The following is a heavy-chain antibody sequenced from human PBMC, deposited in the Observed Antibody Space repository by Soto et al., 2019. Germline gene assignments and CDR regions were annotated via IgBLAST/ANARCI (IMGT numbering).Heavy chain of an antibody. D-gene: IGHD3-22*01. CDR3: ARQIYDSDTGPNFQYYFDS. V-gene: IGHV5-10-1*01. J-gene: IGHJ4*02. CDR2: IDPSDSQT. CDR1: GYSFAGYW. Sequence: GESLKIACNGSGYSFAGYWITWVRQKPGKGLEWMGRIDPSDSQTYYSPSFRGHVTISVTKSITTVFLQWSSLRASDTAMYYCARQIYDSDTGPNFQYYFDSWGQGTPVTVSS.